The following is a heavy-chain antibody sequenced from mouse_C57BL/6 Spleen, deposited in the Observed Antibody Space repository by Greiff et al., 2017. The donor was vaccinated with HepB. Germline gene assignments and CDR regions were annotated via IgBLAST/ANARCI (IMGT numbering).Heavy chain of an antibody. CDR1: GFTFSDYG. J-gene: IGHJ3*01. Sequence: DVKLVESGGGLVKPGGSLKLSCAASGFTFSDYGMHWVRQAPEKGLEWVAYISSGSSTIYYADTVKGRFTISRDNAKNTLFLQMTSLRSEDTAMYYCARGYGSSSSWFAYWGQGTLVTVSA. CDR2: ISSGSSTI. D-gene: IGHD1-1*01. V-gene: IGHV5-17*01. CDR3: ARGYGSSSSWFAY.